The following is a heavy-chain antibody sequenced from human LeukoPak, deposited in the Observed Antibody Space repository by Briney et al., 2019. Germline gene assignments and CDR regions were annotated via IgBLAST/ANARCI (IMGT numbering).Heavy chain of an antibody. CDR3: ARDLDWILFDY. Sequence: GGSLRLSCAASGFTFSTYCMHWVRQAPGKGLVWVSRIRPEGTTTAYADSVKGRFTISRDNAKNTLFLQMNSLSAEDTAVYYCARDLDWILFDYWGQGTLVTVSS. CDR1: GFTFSTYC. J-gene: IGHJ4*02. V-gene: IGHV3-74*03. D-gene: IGHD3-9*01. CDR2: IRPEGTTT.